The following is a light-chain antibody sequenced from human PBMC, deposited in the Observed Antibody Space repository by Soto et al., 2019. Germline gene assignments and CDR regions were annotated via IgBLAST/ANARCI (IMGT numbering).Light chain of an antibody. CDR3: QKFNSAPPT. CDR1: QSVDGD. J-gene: IGKJ1*01. CDR2: GAS. V-gene: IGKV3-15*01. Sequence: VVMTQSPASLSVSPGERVTLSCRASQSVDGDLAWFQQKPGQAPRLLISGASTRAAGIPSRFSGSGSGTDFTLTISSLQPEDVATYYCQKFNSAPPTFGQGTKVDIK.